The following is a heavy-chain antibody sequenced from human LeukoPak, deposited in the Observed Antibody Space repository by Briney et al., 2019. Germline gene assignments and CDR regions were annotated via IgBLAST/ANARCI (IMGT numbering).Heavy chain of an antibody. CDR1: GFTFDDYA. CDR2: ISWNSGSI. Sequence: PGRSLRLSCVASGFTFDDYAMHWVRQAPGKGLEWVSGISWNSGSIGYADSVKGRFTISRDNAKNSLYLQMNSLRAEDTALYYCAKAGAVAGTGGAFDYWGQGTLVTVSS. J-gene: IGHJ4*02. V-gene: IGHV3-9*01. D-gene: IGHD6-19*01. CDR3: AKAGAVAGTGGAFDY.